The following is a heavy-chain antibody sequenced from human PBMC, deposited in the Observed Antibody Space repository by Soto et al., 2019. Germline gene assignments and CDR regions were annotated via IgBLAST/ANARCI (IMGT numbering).Heavy chain of an antibody. J-gene: IGHJ5*02. CDR3: ARDATAPLLLWFGELLPYNWFDP. CDR2: INPNSSGT. CDR1: GYSLRGNY. V-gene: IGHV1-2*02. D-gene: IGHD3-10*01. Sequence: ASVKVSCKASGYSLRGNYIHWVRQTPGQGLEWMGWINPNSSGTVYAQKFQGRVTMTRDTSLTTVYMQLNRLTSDDSAVYYCARDATAPLLLWFGELLPYNWFDPWGQGTLVTVSS.